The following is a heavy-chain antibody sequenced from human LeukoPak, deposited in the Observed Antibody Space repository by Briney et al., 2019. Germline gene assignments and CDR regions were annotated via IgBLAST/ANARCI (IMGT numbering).Heavy chain of an antibody. J-gene: IGHJ4*02. CDR2: IYYSGST. CDR3: ARRGYYDSSGYPFDN. D-gene: IGHD3-22*01. V-gene: IGHV4-39*01. CDR1: GGSISSSSYY. Sequence: SETLSLTCTVSGGSISSSSYYWGWIRQPPGKGLEWIGSIYYSGSTYYNPSLKSRVTISVDTSKNQFSLKLSSVTAADTAVYYCARRGYYDSSGYPFDNWGQGTLVTVSS.